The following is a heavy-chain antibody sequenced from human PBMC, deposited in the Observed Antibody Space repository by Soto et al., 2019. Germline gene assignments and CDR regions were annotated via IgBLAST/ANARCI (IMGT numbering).Heavy chain of an antibody. D-gene: IGHD6-13*01. J-gene: IGHJ4*02. V-gene: IGHV4-4*02. CDR3: ARVSFRRAYSSSGDSPDY. CDR1: GGSISSSNW. Sequence: QVQLQESGPGLVKPSGTLSLTCAVSGGSISSSNWWSWVRQPPGKGLEWIGEIYHSGSTNYNPSLKSRVTISVDKSKNQCSLKLSSVTAADTAVYYCARVSFRRAYSSSGDSPDYWGQGTLVTVSS. CDR2: IYHSGST.